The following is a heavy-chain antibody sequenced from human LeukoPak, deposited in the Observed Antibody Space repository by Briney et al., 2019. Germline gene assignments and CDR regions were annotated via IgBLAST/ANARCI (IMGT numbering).Heavy chain of an antibody. CDR3: ARAGSSSPAHYYYYMDV. CDR2: IYTSGST. V-gene: IGHV4-4*07. Sequence: SETLSLTCTVSGGSISSYYWSWIRQPAGKELAWIGRIYTSGSTNYNPSLKSRVTISVDKSKNQFSLKVSSVTAADTAVYYCARAGSSSPAHYYYYMDVWGEGTTVTVSS. D-gene: IGHD6-6*01. J-gene: IGHJ6*03. CDR1: GGSISSYY.